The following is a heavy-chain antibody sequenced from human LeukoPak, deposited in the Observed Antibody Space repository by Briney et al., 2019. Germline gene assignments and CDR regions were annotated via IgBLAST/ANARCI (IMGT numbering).Heavy chain of an antibody. Sequence: GGSLRLSCAASGFTFSSYSMNWVRQAPWKGLEWVSSISSSSSYIYYADSVKGRFTISRDNAKNSLYLQMNSLRAEDTAVYYCARDKVVPAAIAAPDYWGQGTLVTVSS. J-gene: IGHJ4*02. CDR2: ISSSSSYI. V-gene: IGHV3-21*01. D-gene: IGHD2-2*01. CDR3: ARDKVVPAAIAAPDY. CDR1: GFTFSSYS.